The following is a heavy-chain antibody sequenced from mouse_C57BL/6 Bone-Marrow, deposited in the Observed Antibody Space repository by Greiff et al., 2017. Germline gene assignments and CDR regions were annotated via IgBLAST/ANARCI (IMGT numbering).Heavy chain of an antibody. V-gene: IGHV2-2*01. J-gene: IGHJ4*01. Sequence: VQLQESGPGLVQPSQSLYITCKVSGFSLTSYGVHWVRQSPGKGLEWLGVIWSGGSTDYNAAFISRLSISKDNSKSQVFFKMNSLQADETAIYYCARRAVGALYYAMDYWGQGTSVTVSS. CDR2: IWSGGST. CDR3: ARRAVGALYYAMDY. CDR1: GFSLTSYG. D-gene: IGHD1-1*01.